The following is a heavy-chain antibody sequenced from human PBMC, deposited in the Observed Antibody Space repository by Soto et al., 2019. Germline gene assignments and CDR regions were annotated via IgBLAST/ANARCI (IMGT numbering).Heavy chain of an antibody. J-gene: IGHJ6*02. V-gene: IGHV3-30-3*01. CDR3: AREPPRSEQLVVSYYYYGMDV. D-gene: IGHD2-21*01. Sequence: QVQLVESGGGVVQPGRSLRLSCAASGFTFSSYAMHWVRQAPGKGLEWVAVISYDGSNKYYADSVKGRFTISRDNSKNTLYLQMNSLRAEDTAVYYCAREPPRSEQLVVSYYYYGMDVWGQGTTVTVSS. CDR1: GFTFSSYA. CDR2: ISYDGSNK.